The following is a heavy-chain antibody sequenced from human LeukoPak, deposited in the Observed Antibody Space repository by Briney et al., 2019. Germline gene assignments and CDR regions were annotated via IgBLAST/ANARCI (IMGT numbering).Heavy chain of an antibody. D-gene: IGHD2-2*01. V-gene: IGHV1-18*01. CDR2: ISAYNGNT. CDR1: GYTFTSYG. CDR3: ARDIFPYCSSTSCYFYFDY. Sequence: GASVKVSCKASGYTFTSYGISLVRQAPGQGLEWMGWISAYNGNTNYAQKLQGRVTMTTDTSTSTAYMELRSLRSDDTAVYYCARDIFPYCSSTSCYFYFDYWGQGTLVTVSS. J-gene: IGHJ4*02.